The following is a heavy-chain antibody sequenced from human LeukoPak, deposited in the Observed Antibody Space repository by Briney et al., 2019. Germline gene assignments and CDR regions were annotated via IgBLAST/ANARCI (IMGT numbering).Heavy chain of an antibody. D-gene: IGHD1-26*01. V-gene: IGHV3-48*01. CDR2: ISSSSSTI. J-gene: IGHJ3*02. Sequence: GGSLRLSCAASGFTFSSYSMNWVRQAPGKGLEWVSYISSSSSTIYYADSVKGRFTISRDNAKNSLYLQMNSLRAEDTAVYYCARERGSYDLDAFDIWGQGTMVTVSS. CDR1: GFTFSSYS. CDR3: ARERGSYDLDAFDI.